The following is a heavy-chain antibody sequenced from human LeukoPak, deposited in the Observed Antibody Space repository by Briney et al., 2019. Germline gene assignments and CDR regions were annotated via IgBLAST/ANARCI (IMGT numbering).Heavy chain of an antibody. CDR2: IRSRTDGGTT. CDR1: GFTFPNAW. D-gene: IGHD6-13*01. CDR3: ATPGRIPEAANWFDP. J-gene: IGHJ5*02. V-gene: IGHV3-15*01. Sequence: GGSLRLSCAASGFTFPNAWMSWLRQAPGKGLEWVGHIRSRTDGGTTDYAAPVKGRFTISRDDSENTLYLQMNSLKTEDTAVYYCATPGRIPEAANWFDPWGQGTLVTVSS.